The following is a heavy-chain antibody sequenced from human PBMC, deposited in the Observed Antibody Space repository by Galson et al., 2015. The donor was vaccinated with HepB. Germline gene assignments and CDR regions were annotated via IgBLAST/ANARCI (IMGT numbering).Heavy chain of an antibody. J-gene: IGHJ4*02. Sequence: CAISGDSVSRKSAVWDWIRQSPSRGLEWLGRTYYRSKWYNDYAVSVKSRITINPDTSKNQFSLQLNSVTPEDTAVYYCARSRDPFSSTWAFDYWGQGTLVTVSS. V-gene: IGHV6-1*01. D-gene: IGHD6-13*01. CDR2: TYYRSKWYN. CDR1: GDSVSRKSAV. CDR3: ARSRDPFSSTWAFDY.